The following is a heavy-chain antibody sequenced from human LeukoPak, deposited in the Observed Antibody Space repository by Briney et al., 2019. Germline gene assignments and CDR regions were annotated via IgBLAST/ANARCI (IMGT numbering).Heavy chain of an antibody. J-gene: IGHJ4*02. Sequence: PGRCLRPACAAAGFSVGSYAMSWVRQAPGRGLEWVSAISGSGGSPYYADSVNRRFTISRDNSNNTLYLQMNSLRAEHTAVYYCANDGVVPAAFLWWYWGQGTLVTVSS. V-gene: IGHV3-23*01. CDR2: ISGSGGSP. CDR3: ANDGVVPAAFLWWY. D-gene: IGHD2-2*01. CDR1: GFSVGSYA.